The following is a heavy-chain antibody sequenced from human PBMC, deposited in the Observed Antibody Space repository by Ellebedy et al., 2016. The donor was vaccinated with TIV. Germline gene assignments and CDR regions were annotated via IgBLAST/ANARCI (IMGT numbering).Heavy chain of an antibody. CDR3: ARDKGSGYDFGDFDY. V-gene: IGHV1-18*04. CDR1: GYTFTSYG. D-gene: IGHD5-12*01. J-gene: IGHJ4*02. CDR2: ISAYNGNT. Sequence: ASVKVSCXASGYTFTSYGISWVRQAPGQGLEWMGWISAYNGNTNYAQKLQGRVTMTTDTSTSTAYMELRSLRSDDTAVYYCARDKGSGYDFGDFDYWGQGTLVTVSS.